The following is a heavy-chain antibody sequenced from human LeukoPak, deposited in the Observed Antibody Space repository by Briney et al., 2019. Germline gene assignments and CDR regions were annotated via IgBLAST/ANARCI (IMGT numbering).Heavy chain of an antibody. Sequence: QPGGSPRLSCSTSGFSFTTYGMHWVRQAPGKGLEWVAFISYDGCKRYFADSVKGRFTISRDNSASALFLDMDSLRTEDTAVYFCAKGLRWFGNFYFNFFDHWGQGILVTVSS. D-gene: IGHD3-10*01. V-gene: IGHV3-30*18. J-gene: IGHJ4*02. CDR1: GFSFTTYG. CDR2: ISYDGCKR. CDR3: AKGLRWFGNFYFNFFDH.